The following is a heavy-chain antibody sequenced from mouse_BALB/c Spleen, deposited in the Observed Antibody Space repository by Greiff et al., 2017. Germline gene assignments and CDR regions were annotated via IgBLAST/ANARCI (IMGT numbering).Heavy chain of an antibody. CDR2: ISSGGSYT. D-gene: IGHD2-14*01. Sequence: EVKLVESGGDLVKPGGSLKLSCAASGFTFSSYGMSWVRQTPDKRLEWVATISSGGSYTYYPDSVKGRFTISRDNAKNTLYLQMSSLKSEDTAMYYCARQYDSAMDYWGQGTSVTVSS. CDR3: ARQYDSAMDY. V-gene: IGHV5-6*01. CDR1: GFTFSSYG. J-gene: IGHJ4*01.